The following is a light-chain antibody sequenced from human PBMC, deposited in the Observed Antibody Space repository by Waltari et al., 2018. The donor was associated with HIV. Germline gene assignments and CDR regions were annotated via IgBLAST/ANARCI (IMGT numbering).Light chain of an antibody. Sequence: QSVLTQPPSVSGAPGQRVTISCSGTRSNIGARYDVHWYQQLPGTAPKLLIYGNTHRPSGFPDRFSAFKAGTSASLVITGLQAEDEADYYCQAWDSSTEGDVFGTGTKVTVL. V-gene: IGLV1-40*01. J-gene: IGLJ1*01. CDR2: GNT. CDR3: QAWDSSTEGDV. CDR1: RSNIGARYD.